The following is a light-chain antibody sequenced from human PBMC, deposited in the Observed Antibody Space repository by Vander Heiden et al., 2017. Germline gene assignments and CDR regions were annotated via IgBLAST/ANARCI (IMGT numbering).Light chain of an antibody. Sequence: DTVLTQSPATLSLSPGERATLSCRASQSVSSYLAWYQQKPGQAPRLLIFDAANRATGIPARFSGSGSGTDFTLTISSLEPEDFALYHCQQRSNWPLTFGGGTKVEIK. CDR1: QSVSSY. V-gene: IGKV3-11*01. CDR3: QQRSNWPLT. J-gene: IGKJ4*01. CDR2: DAA.